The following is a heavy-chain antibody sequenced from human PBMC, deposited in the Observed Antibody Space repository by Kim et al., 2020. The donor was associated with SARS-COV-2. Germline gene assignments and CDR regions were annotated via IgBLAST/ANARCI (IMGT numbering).Heavy chain of an antibody. Sequence: GGSLRLSCAASGFTVSSNYMSWVRQAPGKGLEWVSVIYSGGSTYYADSVKGRFTISGDNSKNTLYLQMNSLRAEDTAVYYCARSNYRNYYYYGMDVWGQGTTVTVSS. CDR3: ARSNYRNYYYYGMDV. CDR2: IYSGGST. V-gene: IGHV3-66*02. J-gene: IGHJ6*02. CDR1: GFTVSSNY. D-gene: IGHD1-1*01.